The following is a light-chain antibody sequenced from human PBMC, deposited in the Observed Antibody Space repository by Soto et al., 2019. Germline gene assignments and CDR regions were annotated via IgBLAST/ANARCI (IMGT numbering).Light chain of an antibody. J-gene: IGLJ1*01. Sequence: QSVQRQPPSVSSAPGHKVTISYSGSSSNIGGNSVSWYQQLPGTAPKLLIYDDNKRPSGIPDRFSGSKSGTSATLGITGFQTGDEADYYCGSWDSSLSAYVFGTGTKVTVL. CDR3: GSWDSSLSAYV. CDR2: DDN. CDR1: SSNIGGNS. V-gene: IGLV1-51*01.